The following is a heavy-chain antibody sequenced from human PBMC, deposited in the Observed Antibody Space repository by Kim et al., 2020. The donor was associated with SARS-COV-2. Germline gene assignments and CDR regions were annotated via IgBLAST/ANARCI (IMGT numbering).Heavy chain of an antibody. Sequence: NYRPSLKRRVTISVDTSKNQFSLKLSSVTAADTAVYYCAMSPRKTVDFQHSGQGTLVTVSS. D-gene: IGHD4-17*01. V-gene: IGHV4-59*01. CDR3: AMSPRKTVDFQH. J-gene: IGHJ1*01.